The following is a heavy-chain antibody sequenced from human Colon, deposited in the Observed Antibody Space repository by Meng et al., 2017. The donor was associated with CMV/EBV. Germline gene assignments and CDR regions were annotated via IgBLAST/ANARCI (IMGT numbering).Heavy chain of an antibody. Sequence: GGSLRLSCAASGFTFSSYTMNWVRQAPGKGLEWVAFVRHDGSARYYADFVKGRIIISRDNSKNTMSLQVNSLRPEDTAVYHCVKGGAFTAATRDWFGFWGQGTLVTVSS. D-gene: IGHD2-2*01. CDR2: VRHDGSAR. CDR3: VKGGAFTAATRDWFGF. CDR1: GFTFSSYT. J-gene: IGHJ5*01. V-gene: IGHV3-30*02.